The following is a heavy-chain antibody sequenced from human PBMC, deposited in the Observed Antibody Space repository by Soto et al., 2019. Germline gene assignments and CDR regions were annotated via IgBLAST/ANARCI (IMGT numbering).Heavy chain of an antibody. CDR3: ARGQGEYCSGGSCYANYFYSGMDV. V-gene: IGHV1-18*01. J-gene: IGHJ6*02. CDR2: ISAHDGHT. CDR1: GYTFTSYG. Sequence: ASVKVSCKASGYTFTSYGITWVRQAPGQGLEWVGWISAHDGHTSYAQKLQDRVTMTTDTSTSTAYMDLRSLRSDDSAVYYCARGQGEYCSGGSCYANYFYSGMDVWGQGTTVTAP. D-gene: IGHD2-15*01.